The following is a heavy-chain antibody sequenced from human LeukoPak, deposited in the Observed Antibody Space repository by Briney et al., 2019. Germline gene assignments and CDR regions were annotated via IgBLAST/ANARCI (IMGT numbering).Heavy chain of an antibody. V-gene: IGHV5-51*01. Sequence: PGESLKVSCKGSGYSFTSYWIGWVRQMPGKGLEWIGIVYPGDSDTKYSPSFQGQVTISADKSISTSFLQWNSLKASDTAMYYCARHDSTLATNYWGQGTLVTVSS. CDR1: GYSFTSYW. CDR2: VYPGDSDT. CDR3: ARHDSTLATNY. D-gene: IGHD5-12*01. J-gene: IGHJ4*02.